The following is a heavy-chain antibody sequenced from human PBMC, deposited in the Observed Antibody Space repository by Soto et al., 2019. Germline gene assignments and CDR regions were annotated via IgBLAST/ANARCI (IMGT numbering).Heavy chain of an antibody. CDR3: AGQHTYYYDSSGYPARYYYYGMDV. J-gene: IGHJ6*02. Sequence: SETLSLTCTVSGGSISSSSYYWGWIRQPPGKGLEWIGSIYYSGSTYYNPSLKSRVTISVDTSKNQFSLKLSSVTAADTAVYYCAGQHTYYYDSSGYPARYYYYGMDVWGQGTTVTVS. V-gene: IGHV4-39*01. CDR2: IYYSGST. CDR1: GGSISSSSYY. D-gene: IGHD3-22*01.